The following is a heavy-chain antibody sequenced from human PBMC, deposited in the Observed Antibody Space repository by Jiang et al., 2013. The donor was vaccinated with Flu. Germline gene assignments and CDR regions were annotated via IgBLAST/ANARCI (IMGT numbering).Heavy chain of an antibody. CDR3: ARHLPVEGAFDI. CDR1: SYW. V-gene: IGHV5-10-1*01. CDR2: IDPSDSYT. Sequence: SYWISWVRQMPGKGLEWMGRIDPSDSYTNYSPSFQGHVTISADKSISTAYLQWSSLKASDTAMYYCARHLPVEGAFDIWGQGTMVTVSS. J-gene: IGHJ3*02.